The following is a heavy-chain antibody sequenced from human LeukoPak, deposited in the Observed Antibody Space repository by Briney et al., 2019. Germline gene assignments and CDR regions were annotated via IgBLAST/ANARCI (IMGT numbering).Heavy chain of an antibody. D-gene: IGHD2-15*01. Sequence: GASVKVSCKASGYTFTSYFILWVRRAPGQGLEWMGIINPSDDSTSYARRIQGRVTMTRDTSTSTVYMELSSLRSEDTAVYYCARVYCSRGNCYLPGDYWGQGTLVTVSS. CDR1: GYTFTSYF. CDR2: INPSDDST. CDR3: ARVYCSRGNCYLPGDY. J-gene: IGHJ4*02. V-gene: IGHV1-46*01.